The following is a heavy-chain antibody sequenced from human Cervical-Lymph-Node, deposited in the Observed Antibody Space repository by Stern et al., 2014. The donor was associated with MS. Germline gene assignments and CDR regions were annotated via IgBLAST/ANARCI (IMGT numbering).Heavy chain of an antibody. CDR2: IRGSGGST. Sequence: VQLVESAGGLVQPGGSLRLSCAASGFTFSSYAMSWGRQAPGRGLACVSDIRGSGGSTYYADSVKGRFTISRDNSKNTLYLQMNSLRAEDTAVYYCAKEAYGYSGYDRPPDFYYGMDVWGQGTTVTVSS. CDR1: GFTFSSYA. V-gene: IGHV3-23*04. CDR3: AKEAYGYSGYDRPPDFYYGMDV. J-gene: IGHJ6*02. D-gene: IGHD5-12*01.